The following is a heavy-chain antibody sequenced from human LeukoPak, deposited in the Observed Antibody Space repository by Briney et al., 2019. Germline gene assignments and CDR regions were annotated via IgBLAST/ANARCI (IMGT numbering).Heavy chain of an antibody. D-gene: IGHD3-9*01. CDR2: ISYDGSNT. V-gene: IGHV3-30*18. CDR3: AKPLYDILTGTPPHFDY. Sequence: GGSLRLSCAASGFTFRSYGMSWVRQAPGKGLEWVAVISYDGSNTYYADSVKGRFTISRDNSKNTLYLQMNSLRPEDTAVYYCAKPLYDILTGTPPHFDYWGQGTLVTVSS. CDR1: GFTFRSYG. J-gene: IGHJ4*02.